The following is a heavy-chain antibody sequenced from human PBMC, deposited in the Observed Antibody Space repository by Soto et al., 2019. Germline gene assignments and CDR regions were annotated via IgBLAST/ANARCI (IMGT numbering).Heavy chain of an antibody. J-gene: IGHJ4*02. D-gene: IGHD1-26*01. CDR3: ARGWGGVSGSYYDLDY. V-gene: IGHV4-61*01. Sequence: SETLSLTCTVSGGSVSSGSYYWSWIRQPPGKGLEWIGYIYYSGSTNYNPSLKSRVTISVDTSKNQFSLKLSSVTAADTAVYYCARGWGGVSGSYYDLDYWGQGTLVTVSS. CDR2: IYYSGST. CDR1: GGSVSSGSYY.